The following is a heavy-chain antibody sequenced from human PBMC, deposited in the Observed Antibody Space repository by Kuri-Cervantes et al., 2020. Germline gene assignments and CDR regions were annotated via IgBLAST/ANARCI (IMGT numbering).Heavy chain of an antibody. CDR3: ARRQRLKSGPYYFDY. V-gene: IGHV4-39*01. D-gene: IGHD4-11*01. J-gene: IGHJ4*02. CDR1: GGSISSSSYY. CDR2: IYYSGST. Sequence: SETLSLTCTVSGGSISSSSYYWGWIRQPPEKGLEWIGSIYYSGSTYYNPSLKSRVTISVDTSKNQFSLKLSSVTAADTAVYYCARRQRLKSGPYYFDYWGQGTLVTVSS.